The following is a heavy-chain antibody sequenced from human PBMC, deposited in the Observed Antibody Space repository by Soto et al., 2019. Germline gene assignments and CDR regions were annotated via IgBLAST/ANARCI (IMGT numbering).Heavy chain of an antibody. V-gene: IGHV3-11*06. CDR1: GFTFGYSY. Sequence: PGGSLRLSCAGSGFTFGYSYMSWIRQAPGKGLEWLSYISPGSRYPAYADSVKGRFTISRDNAKRSLYLQMMSLTAEDTAIYYCVRGGGGGLFDPWGQGTKVTVSS. D-gene: IGHD2-15*01. CDR2: ISPGSRYP. J-gene: IGHJ5*02. CDR3: VRGGGGGLFDP.